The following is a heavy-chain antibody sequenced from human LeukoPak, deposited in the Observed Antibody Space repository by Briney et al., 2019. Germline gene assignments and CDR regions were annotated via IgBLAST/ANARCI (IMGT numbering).Heavy chain of an antibody. J-gene: IGHJ4*02. V-gene: IGHV3-23*01. Sequence: PGGSLRLSCAASGFTFSDYDMHWVRQAPGKGLEWVSAISGSGGSTYYADSVKGRFTISRDNSKNTLYLQMNSLRDEDTAVYYCAKGVAGLDYWGQGTLVTVSS. D-gene: IGHD6-19*01. CDR3: AKGVAGLDY. CDR1: GFTFSDYD. CDR2: ISGSGGST.